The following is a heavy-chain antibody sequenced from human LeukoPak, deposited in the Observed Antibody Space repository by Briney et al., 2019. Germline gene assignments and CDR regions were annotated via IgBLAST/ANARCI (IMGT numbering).Heavy chain of an antibody. CDR2: IKQDGTEK. D-gene: IGHD1-14*01. J-gene: IGHJ4*02. Sequence: GGSLRLSCAASGFTFTTYWMSWVRQAPGKGLEWVANIKQDGTEKYYVDSVKGRFTISRDNSKNTLYLQMNSLRAEDTAVYYCAKDQGLYNDWGQGTLVTVSS. V-gene: IGHV3-7*03. CDR3: AKDQGLYND. CDR1: GFTFTTYW.